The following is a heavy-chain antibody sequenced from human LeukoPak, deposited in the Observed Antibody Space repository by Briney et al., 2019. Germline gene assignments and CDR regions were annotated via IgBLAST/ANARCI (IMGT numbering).Heavy chain of an antibody. CDR1: GYKFTAYY. CDR2: INPSGGST. Sequence: GASVKVSCKASGYKFTAYYMHWVRQAPGQGLEWMGIINPSGGSTSYAQKFQGRVTMTRDTSTSTVYMELSSLRSEDTAVYYCASNIAARRGFDAFDIWGQGTMVTVSS. D-gene: IGHD6-6*01. J-gene: IGHJ3*02. V-gene: IGHV1-46*01. CDR3: ASNIAARRGFDAFDI.